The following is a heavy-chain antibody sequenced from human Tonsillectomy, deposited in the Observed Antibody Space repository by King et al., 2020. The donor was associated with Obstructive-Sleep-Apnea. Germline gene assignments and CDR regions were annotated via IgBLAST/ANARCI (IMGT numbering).Heavy chain of an antibody. CDR3: ARDRSSSWFSFDY. J-gene: IGHJ4*02. Sequence: VQLVESGGGVVQPGRSLRLSCAASGFTFSSYAMHGVRQAPGKGLEWLAVISFNVSNNYYADSVKGRCSFSRDNSKNTLYLQMNSLRAEDTAVYYCARDRSSSWFSFDYWGQGTLVTVSS. CDR2: ISFNVSNN. CDR1: GFTFSSYA. V-gene: IGHV3-30*04. D-gene: IGHD6-13*01.